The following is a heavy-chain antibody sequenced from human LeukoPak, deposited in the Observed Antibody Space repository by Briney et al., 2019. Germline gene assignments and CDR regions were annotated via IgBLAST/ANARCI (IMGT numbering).Heavy chain of an antibody. V-gene: IGHV4-30-2*01. D-gene: IGHD3-16*02. J-gene: IGHJ2*01. CDR3: ARTYYDYVWGSYRPRSGLWYFDL. CDR1: GGSVSSGGYS. Sequence: SETLSLTCAVSGGSVSSGGYSWSWIRQPPGKGLEWIGYIYHSGSTYYNPSLKSRVTISVDRSKNQFSLKLSSVTAADTAVYYCARTYYDYVWGSYRPRSGLWYFDLWGRGTLVTVSS. CDR2: IYHSGST.